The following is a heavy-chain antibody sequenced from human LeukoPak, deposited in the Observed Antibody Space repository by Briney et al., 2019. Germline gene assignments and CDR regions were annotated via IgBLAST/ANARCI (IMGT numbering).Heavy chain of an antibody. CDR2: INPSGST. CDR1: GYTFSSYY. J-gene: IGHJ4*02. CDR3: ARSRNFILTGYRKQGQPPNFDY. D-gene: IGHD3-9*01. Sequence: ASVKVSCKASGYTFSSYYMHWVRQAPGQGLEWMGIINPSGSTSSAQKFQGRVTMTRDMSTTTVYMELSSLRSEDTAVYYCARSRNFILTGYRKQGQPPNFDYWGQGTLVTVSS. V-gene: IGHV1-46*01.